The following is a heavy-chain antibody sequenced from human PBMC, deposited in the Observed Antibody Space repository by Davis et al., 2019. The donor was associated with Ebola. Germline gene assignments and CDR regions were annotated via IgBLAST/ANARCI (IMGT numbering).Heavy chain of an antibody. CDR2: IYYSGST. V-gene: IGHV4-59*08. CDR1: GGSISSYY. J-gene: IGHJ4*02. Sequence: MPSETLSLTCTVSGGSISSYYWSWIRQPPGKGLEWIGYIYYSGSTNYNPSLKSRVTISVDTSKNQFSLKLSSVTAADTAVYYCARLAGVGATPVDYWGQGTLVTVSS. D-gene: IGHD1-26*01. CDR3: ARLAGVGATPVDY.